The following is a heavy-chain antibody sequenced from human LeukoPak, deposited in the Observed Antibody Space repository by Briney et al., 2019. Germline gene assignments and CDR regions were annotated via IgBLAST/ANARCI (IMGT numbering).Heavy chain of an antibody. CDR3: ARGPGSGSYYKVGFDY. CDR1: GGSISSGDYY. V-gene: IGHV4-30-4*08. CDR2: IYYSGST. D-gene: IGHD3-10*01. Sequence: SETLSLTCTVSGGSISSGDYYWSWIRQPPGKGLESIGYIYYSGSTYYNPSLKSRVTISVDTSKNQFSLKLSSVTAGDTAVYYCARGPGSGSYYKVGFDYWGQGTLVTVSS. J-gene: IGHJ4*02.